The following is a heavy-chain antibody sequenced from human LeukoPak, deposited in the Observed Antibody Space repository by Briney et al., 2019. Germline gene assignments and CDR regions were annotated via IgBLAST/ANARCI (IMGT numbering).Heavy chain of an antibody. CDR3: ARGAVVVAATPMLDY. J-gene: IGHJ4*02. V-gene: IGHV4-34*01. CDR2: IYHTGSA. Sequence: SETLSLTCAVYGETFADYYWTWVRQPPGKGLEWIGEIYHTGSANYNPSLKSRLTMSVATSKRQFSLTLTSVTAADAAVYYCARGAVVVAATPMLDYWGPGTLVTVSS. D-gene: IGHD2-15*01. CDR1: GETFADYY.